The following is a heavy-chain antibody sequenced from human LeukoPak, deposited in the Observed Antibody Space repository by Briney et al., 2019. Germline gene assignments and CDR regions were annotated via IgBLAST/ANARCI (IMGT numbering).Heavy chain of an antibody. J-gene: IGHJ4*02. CDR3: AKDRDDYIWGSYRYSLYFDS. CDR2: ISGSGGST. V-gene: IGHV3-23*01. D-gene: IGHD3-16*02. CDR1: GFTFSSYA. Sequence: PGGSLRLSCAASGFTFSSYAMSWVRQAPGKGLEWVSAISGSGGSTYYADSVKGRFTLSRDNSKDTLYLQMNSLRAEDTAVYYCAKDRDDYIWGSYRYSLYFDSWGQGTLVTVSS.